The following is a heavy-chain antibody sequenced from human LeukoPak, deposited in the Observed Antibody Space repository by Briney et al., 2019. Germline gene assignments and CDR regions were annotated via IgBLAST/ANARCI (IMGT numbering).Heavy chain of an antibody. CDR3: ARVASNYDFDY. CDR2: NWNGGST. Sequence: GGSLRLSCAASGFIFSNYDMHWVRQAPGKGLEWVSGNWNGGSTGYADSVKGRFTISRDNAQNSLYLQMNSLRAEDTALYYCARVASNYDFDYWGQGTLVTVSS. V-gene: IGHV3-20*04. CDR1: GFIFSNYD. J-gene: IGHJ4*02. D-gene: IGHD4-11*01.